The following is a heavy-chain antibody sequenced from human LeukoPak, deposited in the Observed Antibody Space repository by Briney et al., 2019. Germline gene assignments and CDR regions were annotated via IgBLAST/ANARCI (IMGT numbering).Heavy chain of an antibody. V-gene: IGHV3-21*01. D-gene: IGHD6-19*01. J-gene: IGHJ3*02. CDR2: ISSSSSYI. CDR3: ARRIIAVAGPDAFDI. Sequence: PGGSLRLSCAASGFTFSSHTINWVRQAPGKGLEWVSSISSSSSYIYYADSVKGRLTISRDNAKNSLYLQMNSLRAEDTAVYYCARRIIAVAGPDAFDIWGQGTMVTVSS. CDR1: GFTFSSHT.